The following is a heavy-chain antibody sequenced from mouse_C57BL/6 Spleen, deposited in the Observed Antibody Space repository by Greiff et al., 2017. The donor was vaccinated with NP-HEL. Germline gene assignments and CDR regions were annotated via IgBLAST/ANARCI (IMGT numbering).Heavy chain of an antibody. Sequence: EVQRVESGGGLVQPGGSLSLSCAASGFTFTDYYMSWVRQPPGKALEWLGFIRNKANGYTTEYSASVKGRFTISRDNSQSILYLQMNALRAEDSATYYCARSLYGYDGYYFDYWGQGTTLTVSS. J-gene: IGHJ2*01. D-gene: IGHD2-2*01. V-gene: IGHV7-3*01. CDR3: ARSLYGYDGYYFDY. CDR1: GFTFTDYY. CDR2: IRNKANGYTT.